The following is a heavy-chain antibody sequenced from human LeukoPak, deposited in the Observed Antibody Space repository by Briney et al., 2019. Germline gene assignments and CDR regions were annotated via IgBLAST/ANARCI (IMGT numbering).Heavy chain of an antibody. J-gene: IGHJ6*04. CDR1: GFTFSSYG. CDR2: ISYDGSNK. V-gene: IGHV3-30*18. Sequence: GRSLRLSCAASGFTFSSYGMHWVRQAPGKGLEWVAVISYDGSNKYYADSVKGRFTISRDNSKNTLYLQMNSLRAEDTAVYYCAKDLGFGYYYYGMGVWGKGTTVTVSS. CDR3: AKDLGFGYYYYGMGV. D-gene: IGHD3-10*01.